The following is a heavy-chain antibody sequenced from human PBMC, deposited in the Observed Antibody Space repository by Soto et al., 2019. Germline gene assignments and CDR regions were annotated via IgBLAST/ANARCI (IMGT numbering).Heavy chain of an antibody. CDR1: GGTFSSYA. CDR2: IIPIFGTA. D-gene: IGHD3-3*01. CDR3: ARGQYDFWSGYYPYYYGMDV. J-gene: IGHJ6*02. Sequence: SVKVSCKASGGTFSSYAISWVRQAPGQGLEWMGGIIPIFGTANYAQKFQGRVTITADESTSTAYMELSSLRSEDTAVYYCARGQYDFWSGYYPYYYGMDVWGQGTTVTVSS. V-gene: IGHV1-69*13.